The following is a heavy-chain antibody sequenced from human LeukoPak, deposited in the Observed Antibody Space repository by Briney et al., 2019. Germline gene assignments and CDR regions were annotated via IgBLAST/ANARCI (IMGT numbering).Heavy chain of an antibody. J-gene: IGHJ5*02. CDR1: KFTFSSYG. V-gene: IGHV3-30*03. Sequence: GGSLRLSCAASKFTFSSYGMHWVRQAPGKGLEWVAVISYDGNNKYYADSVKGRFTIFRDNANNSLYLQMNSLRVEDTAVYYCAREGSGSYYNWIDPWGQGIVVAVSS. D-gene: IGHD3-10*01. CDR3: AREGSGSYYNWIDP. CDR2: ISYDGNNK.